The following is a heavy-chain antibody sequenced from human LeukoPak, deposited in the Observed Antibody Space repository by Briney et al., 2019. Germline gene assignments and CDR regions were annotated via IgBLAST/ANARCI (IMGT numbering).Heavy chain of an antibody. J-gene: IGHJ4*02. CDR3: AREVGSSWYRAPSHFDY. CDR1: GFTFSSYW. D-gene: IGHD6-13*01. V-gene: IGHV3-7*01. CDR2: IKQDGGEK. Sequence: GGSLRLSCAASGFTFSSYWMSWVRQAPGKGLEWVANIKQDGGEKYYVDSVKGRFTISRDNAKNSLYLQMNSLRAEDTAVYYCAREVGSSWYRAPSHFDYWGQGTLVTVPS.